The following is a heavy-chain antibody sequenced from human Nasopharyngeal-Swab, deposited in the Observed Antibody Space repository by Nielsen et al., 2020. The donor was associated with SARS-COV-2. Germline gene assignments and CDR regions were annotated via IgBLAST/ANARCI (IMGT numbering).Heavy chain of an antibody. CDR3: ARDDYSNYPYYYYGMDV. D-gene: IGHD4-11*01. Sequence: GGSLRLSCAASGFSFSTHAMTWIRQAPGKGLEWVAVIWYDGSNKYYADSVKGRFTISRDNSKNTLYLQMNSLRAEDTAVYYCARDDYSNYPYYYYGMDVWGQGTTVTVSS. J-gene: IGHJ6*02. CDR2: IWYDGSNK. CDR1: GFSFSTHA. V-gene: IGHV3-33*08.